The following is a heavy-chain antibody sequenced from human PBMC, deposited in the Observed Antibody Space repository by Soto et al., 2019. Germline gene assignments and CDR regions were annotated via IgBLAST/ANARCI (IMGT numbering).Heavy chain of an antibody. CDR1: GDSISSRGYY. CDR2: MYYSGST. V-gene: IGHV4-39*01. Sequence: SETLSLTCTVSGDSISSRGYYWGWIRQPPGKGLEYIASMYYSGSTYYNPSLRSRVTISVDTSKNQFSLKLSSVTAADTAVYYCARHHGYSYGYCDLWGLGTLVTVSS. J-gene: IGHJ4*02. CDR3: ARHHGYSYGYCDL. D-gene: IGHD5-18*01.